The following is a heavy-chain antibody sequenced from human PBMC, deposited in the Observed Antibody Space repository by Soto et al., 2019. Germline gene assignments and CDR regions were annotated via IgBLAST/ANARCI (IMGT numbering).Heavy chain of an antibody. J-gene: IGHJ2*01. CDR1: GFTFSSYA. CDR2: ISYDGSNK. Sequence: QVQLVESGGGVVQPGRSLRLSCAASGFTFSSYAMHWVRQAPGKGLEWVAVISYDGSNKYYADSVKGRFTISRDNSKNTLYLQINSLRAEDTAVYYCARDPEGVIAVPGTVRDWYFDLCGRGTLVTVSS. CDR3: ARDPEGVIAVPGTVRDWYFDL. D-gene: IGHD6-19*01. V-gene: IGHV3-30-3*01.